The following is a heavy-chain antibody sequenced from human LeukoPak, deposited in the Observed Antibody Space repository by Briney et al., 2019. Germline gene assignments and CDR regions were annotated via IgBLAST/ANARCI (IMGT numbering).Heavy chain of an antibody. Sequence: SETLSLTCAVYGGSFSGYYWSWIRQPPGKGLEWIGEINHSGSTNYNPSLKSRVTISADTSKNQFSLKLSSVTAADTAVYYCARGPNIVVVPAAITAWFDPWGQGTLVTVSS. D-gene: IGHD2-2*02. V-gene: IGHV4-34*01. CDR2: INHSGST. CDR3: ARGPNIVVVPAAITAWFDP. J-gene: IGHJ5*02. CDR1: GGSFSGYY.